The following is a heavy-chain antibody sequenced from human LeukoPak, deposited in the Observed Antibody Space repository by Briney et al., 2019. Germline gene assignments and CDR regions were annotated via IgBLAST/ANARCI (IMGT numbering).Heavy chain of an antibody. Sequence: ASVNVSCKASGYTFTGYYMHWVRQAPGQGLEWMGWINPNSGGTNYAQKFQGRVTMTRDTSISTAYMELSRLRSDDTAVYYCARDSGYDFWSGYYGFDYWGQGTLVTVSS. V-gene: IGHV1-2*02. D-gene: IGHD3-3*01. CDR1: GYTFTGYY. CDR2: INPNSGGT. J-gene: IGHJ4*02. CDR3: ARDSGYDFWSGYYGFDY.